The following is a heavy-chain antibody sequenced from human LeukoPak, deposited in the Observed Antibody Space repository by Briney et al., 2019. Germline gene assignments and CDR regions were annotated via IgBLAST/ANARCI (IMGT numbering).Heavy chain of an antibody. CDR3: YRGGIAARFAY. J-gene: IGHJ4*02. Sequence: GGSLRLSCAASGFTFSSYEMNWVRQAPGKGLEWVSYICSGSSSIFYADSVKGRFTISRDNSKNSLDPEMNSLRAEDTAFYYCYRGGIAARFAYWGQGTLVTVSS. CDR2: ICSGSSSI. D-gene: IGHD6-6*01. V-gene: IGHV3-48*03. CDR1: GFTFSSYE.